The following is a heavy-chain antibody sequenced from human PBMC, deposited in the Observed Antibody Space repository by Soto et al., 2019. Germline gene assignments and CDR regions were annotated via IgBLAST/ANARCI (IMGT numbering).Heavy chain of an antibody. D-gene: IGHD6-13*01. CDR1: GFTFSSYT. CDR3: ARDLGYSSRGNVYYYYGMDV. J-gene: IGHJ6*02. V-gene: IGHV3-21*01. Sequence: PGGSLRLSCAASGFTFSSYTMNWVRQAPGKGLEWVSSITSISTYIYYADSVKGRFTISRDNTKNSLYLQMNSLRAEDTAVYYCARDLGYSSRGNVYYYYGMDVGGQGTTVTVSS. CDR2: ITSISTYI.